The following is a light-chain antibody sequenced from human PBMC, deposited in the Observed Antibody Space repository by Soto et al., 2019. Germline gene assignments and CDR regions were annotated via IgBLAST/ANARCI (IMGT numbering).Light chain of an antibody. CDR1: QSFRSSY. V-gene: IGKV3-20*01. Sequence: EIVWPQYPGTLSLSPWESATLSCRASQSFRSSYLTWYNQKPGQAPRLLIFGASSMATGTTDRVSVRGSGTDYNLTINRLEPEDFGVYYCQQYGDSVFTFGPGTTVEIK. J-gene: IGKJ3*01. CDR2: GAS. CDR3: QQYGDSVFT.